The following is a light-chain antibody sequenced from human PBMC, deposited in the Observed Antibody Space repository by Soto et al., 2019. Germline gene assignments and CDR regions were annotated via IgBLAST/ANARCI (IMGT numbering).Light chain of an antibody. CDR1: QSVSSSY. Sequence: EIVLTQSPGTLSLSPGERATLSCRASQSVSSSYLAWYQQKPGQAPRLLIYGASSRATGIPDRFSGSGSGTDFTLPISRLEPEDFAVYYCQQYGNSPFTFGPGTKVDIK. CDR2: GAS. V-gene: IGKV3-20*01. CDR3: QQYGNSPFT. J-gene: IGKJ3*01.